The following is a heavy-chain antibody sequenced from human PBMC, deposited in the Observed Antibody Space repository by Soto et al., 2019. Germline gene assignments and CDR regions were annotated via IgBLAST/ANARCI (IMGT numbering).Heavy chain of an antibody. V-gene: IGHV1-3*01. CDR1: GYTFTSYA. J-gene: IGHJ4*02. CDR2: INAGNGNT. D-gene: IGHD1-20*01. CDR3: ARHPPRDLTGTTGGFDY. Sequence: ASVKVSCKASGYTFTSYAMHWVRQAPGQRLEWMGWINAGNGNTKYSQKFQGRVTVTRDTSASTAYMELSSLRSEDTAVYYCARHPPRDLTGTTGGFDYWGQGTLVTV.